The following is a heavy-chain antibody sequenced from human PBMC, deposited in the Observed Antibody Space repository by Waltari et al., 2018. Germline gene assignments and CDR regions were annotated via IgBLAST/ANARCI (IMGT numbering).Heavy chain of an antibody. CDR3: ARDRSYMDV. CDR1: GGSIRSSY. V-gene: IGHV4-59*01. CDR2: IYYSGST. J-gene: IGHJ6*03. Sequence: QVQLQESGPGLGKPSETLSLTCTVPGGSIRSSYGSWIRQPPGKGLEWIGYIYYSGSTNYNPSLKSRVTISVDTSKNQFSLKLSSVTAADTAVYYCARDRSYMDVWGKGTTVTVSS.